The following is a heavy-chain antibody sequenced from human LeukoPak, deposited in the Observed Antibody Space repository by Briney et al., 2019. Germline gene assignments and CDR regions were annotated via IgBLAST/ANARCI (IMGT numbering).Heavy chain of an antibody. CDR2: IIPIFGTA. V-gene: IGHV1-69*13. J-gene: IGHJ4*02. CDR1: GGTFSSYA. D-gene: IGHD3-10*01. Sequence: GASVKVPCKASGGTFSSYAISWVRQAPGQGLEWMGGIIPIFGTANYAQKFQGRVTITADESTSTAYMELSSLRSEDTAVYYCATETMVRGVFDYWGQGTLVTVSS. CDR3: ATETMVRGVFDY.